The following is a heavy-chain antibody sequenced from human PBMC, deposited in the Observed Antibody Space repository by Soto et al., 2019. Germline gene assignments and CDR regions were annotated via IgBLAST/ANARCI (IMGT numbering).Heavy chain of an antibody. D-gene: IGHD3-22*01. CDR3: ARSHLYYDSSGYPDY. Sequence: GGSLRLACAASGFTLSDYDMIWIRQATGKGLEGVSFIRSSGSTIYYAVSVKGRFTISRDNAKNSLYLQLNSLRAEDTAVYYCARSHLYYDSSGYPDYWGQGTLVTVSS. CDR1: GFTLSDYD. J-gene: IGHJ4*02. V-gene: IGHV3-11*01. CDR2: IRSSGSTI.